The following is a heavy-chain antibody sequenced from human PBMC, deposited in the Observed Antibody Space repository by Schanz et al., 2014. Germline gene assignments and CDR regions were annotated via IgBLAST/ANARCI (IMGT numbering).Heavy chain of an antibody. CDR3: ASKARYTYGYDY. Sequence: QVQLQESGPGLVKPSQTLSLSCSVSGGSISSGTYYWNWIRQPAGKGLEWIGRIYSSGSINYNPSLKSRVTISADTSKNQLSLKLTSVTAADTAVYYCASKARYTYGYDYWGQGTLVTVSS. D-gene: IGHD5-18*01. CDR2: IYSSGSI. V-gene: IGHV4-61*02. CDR1: GGSISSGTYY. J-gene: IGHJ4*02.